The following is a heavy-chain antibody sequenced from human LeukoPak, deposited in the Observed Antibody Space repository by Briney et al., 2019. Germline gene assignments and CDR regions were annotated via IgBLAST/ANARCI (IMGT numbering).Heavy chain of an antibody. CDR2: MNPNSGNT. V-gene: IGHV1-8*02. D-gene: IGHD6-19*01. CDR3: AREDEQWLAQSYGMDV. Sequence: ASVKVSCKASGYTFTSYYMHWVRQAPGQGLEWMGWMNPNSGNTGYAQKFQGRVTMTRNTSISTAYMELSSLRSEDTAVYYCAREDEQWLAQSYGMDVWGQGTTVTVSS. CDR1: GYTFTSYY. J-gene: IGHJ6*02.